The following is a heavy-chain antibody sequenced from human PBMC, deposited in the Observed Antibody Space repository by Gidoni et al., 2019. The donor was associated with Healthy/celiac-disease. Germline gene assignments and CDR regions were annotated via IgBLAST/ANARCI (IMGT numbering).Heavy chain of an antibody. J-gene: IGHJ2*01. Sequence: QVQLQESGPGLVKPSETLSLTCTVSGGSISSYYWSWIRQPPGKGLEWIGYIYYSGSTNYNPSLKSRVTISVDTSKNQFSLKLSSVTAADTAVYYCAKAAAGSSVDPYWYFDLWGRGTLVTVSS. CDR1: GGSISSYY. CDR3: AKAAAGSSVDPYWYFDL. D-gene: IGHD6-13*01. V-gene: IGHV4-59*01. CDR2: IYYSGST.